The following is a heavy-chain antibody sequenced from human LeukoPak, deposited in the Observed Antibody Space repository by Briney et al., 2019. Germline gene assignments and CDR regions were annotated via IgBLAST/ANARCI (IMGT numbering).Heavy chain of an antibody. CDR1: GGSFSGYY. Sequence: SETLSLTCAVYGGSFSGYYWSWIRQPPGKGLEWIGEINHSGSTNYNPSLKSRVTISVDTSKNQFSLKLSSVTAADTAVYYCAGRKASMVRGVPDAFDIWGQGTMVTVSS. V-gene: IGHV4-34*01. J-gene: IGHJ3*02. CDR2: INHSGST. CDR3: AGRKASMVRGVPDAFDI. D-gene: IGHD3-10*01.